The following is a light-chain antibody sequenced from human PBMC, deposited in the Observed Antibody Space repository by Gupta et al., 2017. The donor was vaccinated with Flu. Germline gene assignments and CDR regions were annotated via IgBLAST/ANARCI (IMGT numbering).Light chain of an antibody. Sequence: QSVLTQPPSASGTPGQRVTISCSGSSSNIGSNYVDWYQQFPGTAPKLLIYRNNQRPSGVPDRFSGSKSGISASLAISGLRSEDEADYYCAGWDDSRSGVVFGGGTKLTVL. CDR2: RNN. CDR3: AGWDDSRSGVV. V-gene: IGLV1-47*01. CDR1: SSNIGSNY. J-gene: IGLJ2*01.